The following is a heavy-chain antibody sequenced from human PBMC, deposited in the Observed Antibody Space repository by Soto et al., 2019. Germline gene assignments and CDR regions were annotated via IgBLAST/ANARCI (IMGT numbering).Heavy chain of an antibody. CDR2: ISGSGGST. D-gene: IGHD3-22*01. CDR3: AKTSPGDSSGYINPPSFDY. J-gene: IGHJ4*02. Sequence: GSLRLSCAASGFTFSSYAMSWVRQAPGKGLEWVSAISGSGGSTYYADSVKGRFTISRDNSKNTLYLQMNSLRAEDTAVYYCAKTSPGDSSGYINPPSFDYWGQGTLVTVSS. V-gene: IGHV3-23*01. CDR1: GFTFSSYA.